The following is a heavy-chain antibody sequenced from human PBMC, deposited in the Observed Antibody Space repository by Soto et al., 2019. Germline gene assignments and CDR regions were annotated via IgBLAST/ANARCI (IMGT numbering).Heavy chain of an antibody. Sequence: QVQLVESGGGVVQPGRSLRLSCAASGFTFSSYAMHWVRQAPGKGLEWVAVISYDGSNKYYADSVKGRFTISRDNSKNTLYLQMNSLRAEDTAVYYCARDWDSGSLCYWGQGTLVTVSS. CDR2: ISYDGSNK. D-gene: IGHD5-12*01. CDR3: ARDWDSGSLCY. V-gene: IGHV3-30-3*01. J-gene: IGHJ4*02. CDR1: GFTFSSYA.